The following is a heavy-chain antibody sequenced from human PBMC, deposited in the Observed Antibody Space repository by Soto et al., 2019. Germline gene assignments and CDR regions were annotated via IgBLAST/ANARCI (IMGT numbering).Heavy chain of an antibody. CDR1: GFTFSSYA. CDR2: IRGGGETT. D-gene: IGHD6-6*01. J-gene: IGHJ4*02. Sequence: PGGSLRLSCTASGFTFSSYAMSWVRQAPGKGLEWVSIIRGGGETTHYADSVKGRFTISRDNSKNTLYLQMNSLRAEDTAVYYCAKGGEYSSSSSYFDYWGQGTLVTVSS. V-gene: IGHV3-23*01. CDR3: AKGGEYSSSSSYFDY.